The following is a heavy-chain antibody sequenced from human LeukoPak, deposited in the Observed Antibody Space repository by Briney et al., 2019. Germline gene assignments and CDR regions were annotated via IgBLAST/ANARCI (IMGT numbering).Heavy chain of an antibody. CDR1: GYTFTSYD. V-gene: IGHV1-18*01. CDR2: MNPNSGNT. D-gene: IGHD6-13*01. J-gene: IGHJ4*02. Sequence: GASVKVSCKASGYTFTSYDINWVRQATGQGLEWMGWMNPNSGNTNYAQKLQGRVTMTTDTSTSTAYMELRSLRSDDTAVYYCARSIAAAANFDYWGQGTLVTVSS. CDR3: ARSIAAAANFDY.